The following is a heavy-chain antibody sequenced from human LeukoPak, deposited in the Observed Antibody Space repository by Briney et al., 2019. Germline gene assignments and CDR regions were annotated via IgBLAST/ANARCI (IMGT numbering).Heavy chain of an antibody. Sequence: GGSLRLSCAASGFTFSSYAMNWVRQAPGKGLEWVSYISSGGSTIYYADSVKGRFTISRDNARNSLYLQMNSLRAEDTAVYYCARAYCSDGSCYFDYWGQGTLVSVSS. CDR1: GFTFSSYA. D-gene: IGHD2-15*01. J-gene: IGHJ4*02. CDR2: ISSGGSTI. V-gene: IGHV3-48*03. CDR3: ARAYCSDGSCYFDY.